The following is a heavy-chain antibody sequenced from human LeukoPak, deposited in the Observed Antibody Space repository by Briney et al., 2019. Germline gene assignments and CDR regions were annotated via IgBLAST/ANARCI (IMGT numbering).Heavy chain of an antibody. CDR3: AKETPGYCSGGSCLEAFDI. D-gene: IGHD2-15*01. Sequence: GWSLRLSCAPSGFTFDDYSMHWVRQAPGKGLEWVSLISGDGGSTYYADSVKGRFTISRDNSKNTLYLQMNSLRVEDTAVYYCAKETPGYCSGGSCLEAFDIWGQGTMVTVSS. CDR2: ISGDGGST. CDR1: GFTFDDYS. J-gene: IGHJ3*02. V-gene: IGHV3-43*02.